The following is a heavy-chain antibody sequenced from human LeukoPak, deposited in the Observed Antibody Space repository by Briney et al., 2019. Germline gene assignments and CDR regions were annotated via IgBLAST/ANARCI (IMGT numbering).Heavy chain of an antibody. CDR1: GYTFTSYR. D-gene: IGHD2-15*01. CDR2: IIPIFGTA. J-gene: IGHJ6*03. V-gene: IGHV1-69*06. CDR3: AREGMVVAATRSYYYYYYMDV. Sequence: GASVKVSCKAPGYTFTSYRISWVRQAPGQGLEWMGGIIPIFGTANYAQKFQGRVTLTADKSTSTAYMELSSLRSEDTAVYYCAREGMVVAATRSYYYYYYMDVWGKGTTVTVSS.